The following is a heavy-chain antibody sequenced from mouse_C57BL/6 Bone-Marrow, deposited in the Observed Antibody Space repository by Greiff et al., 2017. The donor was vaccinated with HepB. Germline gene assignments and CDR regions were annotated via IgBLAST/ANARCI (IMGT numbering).Heavy chain of an antibody. CDR1: GFTFSSYA. CDR3: ARGAREWHYFDY. CDR2: ISDGGSYT. V-gene: IGHV5-4*03. Sequence: EVKLQESGGGLVKPGGSLKLSCAASGFTFSSYAMSWVRQTPEKRLEWVATISDGGSYTYYPDNVKGRFTISRDNAKNNLYLQMSHLKSEDTAMYYCARGAREWHYFDYWGQGTTLTVSS. J-gene: IGHJ2*01. D-gene: IGHD1-3*01.